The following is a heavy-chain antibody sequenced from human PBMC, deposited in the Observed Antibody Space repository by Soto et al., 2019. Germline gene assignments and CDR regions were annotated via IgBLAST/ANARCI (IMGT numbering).Heavy chain of an antibody. Sequence: GGSLRLSCAASGFTFSSYGMHWVRQAPGKGLEWVAVISYDGSNKYYADSVKGRFTISRDNSKNTLYLQMNSLRAEDTAVYYCAKDWGSGSGGSGLGGMDVWGQGTTVTVSS. CDR1: GFTFSSYG. J-gene: IGHJ6*02. CDR2: ISYDGSNK. CDR3: AKDWGSGSGGSGLGGMDV. D-gene: IGHD2-15*01. V-gene: IGHV3-30*18.